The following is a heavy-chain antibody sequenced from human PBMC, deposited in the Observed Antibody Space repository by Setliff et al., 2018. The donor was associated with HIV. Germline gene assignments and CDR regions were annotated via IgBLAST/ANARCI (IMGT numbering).Heavy chain of an antibody. D-gene: IGHD3-10*01. CDR1: GGTFSSYV. V-gene: IGHV1-69*10. J-gene: IGHJ6*02. Sequence: SVKVSCKASGGTFSSYVISWVRQAPGQGLEWVGGILPFLGMGDFAQKSQGRVTITADESTSTAYMELSSLRSDDTAIYYCGAGQHSYSYLGYYYSGVDVWGQGTTVTVSS. CDR2: ILPFLGMG. CDR3: GAGQHSYSYLGYYYSGVDV.